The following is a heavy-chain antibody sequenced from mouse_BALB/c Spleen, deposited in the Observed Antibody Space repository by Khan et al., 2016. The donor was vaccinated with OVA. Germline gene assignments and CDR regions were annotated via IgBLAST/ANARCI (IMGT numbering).Heavy chain of an antibody. CDR3: ASHLTGSFAY. CDR2: ISSGGDYT. V-gene: IGHV5-6*01. CDR1: GFTFSSDS. D-gene: IGHD4-1*01. Sequence: EVQLVESGGDLVKPGGSLKLSCAASGFTFSSDSMSWVRQTLDKRLEWVATISSGGDYTYYPDSVKGRFTISRDNARNTLYLQMSSLKSEDTAMYYCASHLTGSFAYWGQGTLVTVSA. J-gene: IGHJ3*01.